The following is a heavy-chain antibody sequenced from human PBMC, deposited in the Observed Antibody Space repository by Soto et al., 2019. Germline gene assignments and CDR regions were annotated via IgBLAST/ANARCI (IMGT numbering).Heavy chain of an antibody. CDR1: GFTFSSYA. J-gene: IGHJ6*03. Sequence: GGSLRLSCAASGFTFSSYAMSWVRQAPGKGLEWVSAISGSGGSTYYADSVKGRFTISRDNSKNTLYLQMNSLRAEDTAVYYCARGTGNYYYYMDVWGKGTTVTVSS. V-gene: IGHV3-23*01. CDR3: ARGTGNYYYYMDV. CDR2: ISGSGGST.